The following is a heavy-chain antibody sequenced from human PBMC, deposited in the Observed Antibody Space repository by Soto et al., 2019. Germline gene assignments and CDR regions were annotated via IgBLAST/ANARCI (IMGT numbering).Heavy chain of an antibody. CDR2: IYSGGTT. D-gene: IGHD3-22*01. CDR1: GFTVSSNY. V-gene: IGHV3-66*04. J-gene: IGHJ4*02. Sequence: GGSLRLSCAASGFTVSSNYMTWVRQAPGKGLEWVSVIYSGGTTYYADSVKGRFTISRDNSKNTLYLQMNSLRAEDTAVYYCACHDSSGYYYGYYFDYWGQGTLVTSPQ. CDR3: ACHDSSGYYYGYYFDY.